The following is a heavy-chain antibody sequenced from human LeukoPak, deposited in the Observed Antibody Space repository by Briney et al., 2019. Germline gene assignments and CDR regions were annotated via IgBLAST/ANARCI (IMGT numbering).Heavy chain of an antibody. V-gene: IGHV1-2*02. CDR2: IHPNSGAT. Sequence: ASVMVSCKSAGYTFTGHYMHWIRKAGGQGLEWMGWIHPNSGATHYNQKLQGRVTMTSDTSIDTVYMELTSLIYDDTAVYYCARDDDWGPDYWGQGTLVTVSS. CDR1: GYTFTGHY. D-gene: IGHD3-9*01. J-gene: IGHJ4*02. CDR3: ARDDDWGPDY.